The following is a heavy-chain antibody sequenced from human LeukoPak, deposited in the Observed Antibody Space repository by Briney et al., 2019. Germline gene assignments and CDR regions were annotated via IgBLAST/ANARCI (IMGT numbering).Heavy chain of an antibody. CDR1: GFTFSSYS. CDR2: ITSGGDYI. D-gene: IGHD3-9*01. Sequence: GGSLRLSCAASGFTFSSYSMNWVRQAPGKGLEWVSSITSGGDYIYYADSVKGRLTTSRDNAKNSLSLQLNSLRVEDTAVYYCARGHYDVLAASYKWTPDYWGQGTLVTVSS. CDR3: ARGHYDVLAASYKWTPDY. J-gene: IGHJ4*02. V-gene: IGHV3-21*01.